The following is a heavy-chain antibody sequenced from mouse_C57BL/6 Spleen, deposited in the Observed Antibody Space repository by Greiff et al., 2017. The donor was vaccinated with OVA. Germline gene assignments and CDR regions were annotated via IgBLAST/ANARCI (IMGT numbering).Heavy chain of an antibody. CDR1: GYTFTSYW. V-gene: IGHV1-69*01. CDR3: ARRGGYYGYFDV. D-gene: IGHD1-1*02. Sequence: VQLQQPGAELVMPGASVKLSCNASGYTFTSYWMHWVKQRPGQGLEWIGEIDPSDSYTNYNQKFKGKSTLTVDKSSSTAYMQLSSLTSADSAVYYGARRGGYYGYFDVWGTGTTVTVSS. CDR2: IDPSDSYT. J-gene: IGHJ1*03.